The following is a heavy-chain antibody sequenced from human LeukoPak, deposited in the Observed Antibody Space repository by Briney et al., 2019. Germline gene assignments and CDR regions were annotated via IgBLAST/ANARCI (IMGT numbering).Heavy chain of an antibody. V-gene: IGHV5-51*01. CDR1: GYSFTNYW. CDR2: IYPGDSDT. Sequence: GESLKISCKGSGYSFTNYWIGWVRQMPGKGLEWMGIIYPGDSDTRYNPSFQGQVTISADKSISTAYLQWSSLKASDTAMYYCARTDASENTMVRGVIDYWGQGTLVTVSS. CDR3: ARTDASENTMVRGVIDY. J-gene: IGHJ4*02. D-gene: IGHD3-10*01.